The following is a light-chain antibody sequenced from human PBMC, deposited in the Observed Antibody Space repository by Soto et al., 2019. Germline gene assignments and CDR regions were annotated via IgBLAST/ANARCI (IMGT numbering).Light chain of an antibody. J-gene: IGLJ2*01. CDR2: DES. CDR1: DSNIGSHS. CDR3: GTWDSSLSAGV. V-gene: IGLV1-51*01. Sequence: QSVMTQPPSVAAAPGQKVTISCSGSDSNIGSHSVSWYQQVPGTAPKLLIFDESDRPSGIPDRFSASKSGTSATLAITGLLTGDEANYYCGTWDSSLSAGVFGGGTKLTVL.